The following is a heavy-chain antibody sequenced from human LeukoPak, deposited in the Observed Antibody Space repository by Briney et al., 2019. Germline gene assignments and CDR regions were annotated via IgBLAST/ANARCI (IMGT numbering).Heavy chain of an antibody. CDR1: GFTFSSFA. D-gene: IGHD1-1*01. CDR2: VSFRIDTT. CDR3: AKDNEGYYMDV. J-gene: IGHJ6*03. Sequence: GGSLRLSCAASGFTFSSFAMSWVRQTPGKGLEWVSAVSFRIDTTYYADSVKGRFTISRDNSKSTLYLQMDSLRVEDTASYYCAKDNEGYYMDVWGKGTTVTVSS. V-gene: IGHV3-23*01.